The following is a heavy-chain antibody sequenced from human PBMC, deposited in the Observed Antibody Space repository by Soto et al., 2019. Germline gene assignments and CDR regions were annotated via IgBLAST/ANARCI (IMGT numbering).Heavy chain of an antibody. J-gene: IGHJ4*02. CDR3: AVNDYLDY. V-gene: IGHV3-15*01. CDR1: GFTFSNAW. CDR2: IKRKSDGGTT. Sequence: GGSLRLSCAASGFTFSNAWMIWVRQAPGKGLEWVGRIKRKSDGGTTDYAAPVKGRFTISRDDSANTLYLQMNSLKTEDTAVYFCAVNDYLDYWGQGALVTVSS.